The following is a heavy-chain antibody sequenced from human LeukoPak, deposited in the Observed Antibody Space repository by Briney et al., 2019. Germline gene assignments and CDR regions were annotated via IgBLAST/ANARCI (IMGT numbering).Heavy chain of an antibody. V-gene: IGHV1-18*01. D-gene: IGHD2-15*01. CDR3: AKDRGYCSGGSCYRPAPIDY. CDR2: ISAYNGNT. Sequence: ASVKVSCKASGYTFTSYGISWVRQAPGQGLEWMGWISAYNGNTDYAQKLQGRVTMTTDTSTSTAYMELRSLRSDDTAVYYCAKDRGYCSGGSCYRPAPIDYWGQGTLVTVSS. CDR1: GYTFTSYG. J-gene: IGHJ4*02.